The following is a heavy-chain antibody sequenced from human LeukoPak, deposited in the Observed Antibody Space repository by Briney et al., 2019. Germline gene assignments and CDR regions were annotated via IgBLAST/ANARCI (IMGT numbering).Heavy chain of an antibody. CDR1: GGSISSYY. CDR3: ARGHEPIAAAGGNYFDY. Sequence: SETLSLTCTVSGGSISSYYWSWIRQPPGKGLEWIGYIYYSGSTNYNPSLKSRVTISVDTSKNQFSLKLSSVTAADTAVYYCARGHEPIAAAGGNYFDYWGQGTLVTVSS. D-gene: IGHD6-13*01. V-gene: IGHV4-59*12. CDR2: IYYSGST. J-gene: IGHJ4*02.